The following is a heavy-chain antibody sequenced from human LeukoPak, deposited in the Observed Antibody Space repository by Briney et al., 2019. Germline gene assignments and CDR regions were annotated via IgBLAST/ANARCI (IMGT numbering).Heavy chain of an antibody. CDR2: INSDGSST. V-gene: IGHV3-74*01. CDR3: ARLLYDFWSGYLQPNAIDY. Sequence: PGGSLRLSCAASGFTFSSYWMHWVRQAPGKGLVWVSRINSDGSSTSYADSVKGRFTISRDNAKNSLYLQMNSLRAEDTAVYYCARLLYDFWSGYLQPNAIDYWGQGTLVTVSS. D-gene: IGHD3-3*01. CDR1: GFTFSSYW. J-gene: IGHJ4*02.